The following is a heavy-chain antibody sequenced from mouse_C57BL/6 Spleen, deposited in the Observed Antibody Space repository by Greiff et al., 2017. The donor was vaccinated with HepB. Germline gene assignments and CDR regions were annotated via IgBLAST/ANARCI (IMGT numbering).Heavy chain of an antibody. CDR1: GFTFSDYY. CDR3: ARQGTNGGFAY. CDR2: ISNGGGST. Sequence: DVMLVESGGGLVQPGGSLKLSCAASGFTFSDYYMYWVRQTPEKRLEWVAYISNGGGSTYYPDTVKGRFTISRDNAKNTLYLQMSRLKSEDTAMYYCARQGTNGGFAYWGQGTLVTVSA. J-gene: IGHJ3*01. V-gene: IGHV5-12*01. D-gene: IGHD4-1*01.